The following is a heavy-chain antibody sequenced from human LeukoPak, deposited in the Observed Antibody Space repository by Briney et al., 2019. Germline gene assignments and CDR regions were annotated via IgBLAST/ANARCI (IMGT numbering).Heavy chain of an antibody. CDR2: INHSGST. D-gene: IGHD5-12*01. J-gene: IGHJ6*03. V-gene: IGHV4-4*02. CDR3: ARNLPSTWLRGYYYYYYMDV. Sequence: SETLSLTCAVSGGSISSSNWWNWVRQPPGKGLEWIGEINHSGSTNYNPSLKSRVTISVDTSKNQFSLKLSSVTAADTAVYYCARNLPSTWLRGYYYYYYMDVWGKGTTVTISS. CDR1: GGSISSSNW.